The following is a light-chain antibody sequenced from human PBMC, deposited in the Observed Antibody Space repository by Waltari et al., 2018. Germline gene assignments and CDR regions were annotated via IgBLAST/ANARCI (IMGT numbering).Light chain of an antibody. CDR1: QSVSSSY. CDR2: GAS. V-gene: IGKV3-20*01. Sequence: EIVLTQSPGTLSLSPGERATLSCRASQSVSSSYLAWYQQKAGQAPRLLIYGASSRATGIPDRFSGSGSGTDFTLTISRLEPEDFVVYYCQQYGSSPPTFGQGTKLEIK. J-gene: IGKJ2*01. CDR3: QQYGSSPPT.